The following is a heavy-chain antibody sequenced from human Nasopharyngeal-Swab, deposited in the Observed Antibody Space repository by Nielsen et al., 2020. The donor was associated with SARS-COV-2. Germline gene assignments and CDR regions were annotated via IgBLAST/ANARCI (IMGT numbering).Heavy chain of an antibody. CDR1: GGSFSGYY. CDR2: INHSGRA. Sequence: SQTLSLTCAVYGGSFSGYYWSWIRQPPGKGLEWIGEINHSGRANHNPSLKSRVTISIDTSKNQFSLKLSSVTAADTAVYYCARWSVAQTPQPYGMDVWGQGTTVTVSS. J-gene: IGHJ6*02. D-gene: IGHD6-19*01. V-gene: IGHV4-34*01. CDR3: ARWSVAQTPQPYGMDV.